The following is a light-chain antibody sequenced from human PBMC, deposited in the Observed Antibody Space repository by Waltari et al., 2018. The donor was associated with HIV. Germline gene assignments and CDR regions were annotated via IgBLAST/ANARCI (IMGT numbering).Light chain of an antibody. CDR2: ANN. CDR3: QSYDSGSSGSV. Sequence: QSLLTQPPSVSGAPGQRVTISCTGSSSNIGAGYDVHWYHQVPGPAPKLVIYANNNRASGVPDRFSGSKFGPSASLAITGLQAEDEGTYYCQSYDSGSSGSVFGGVTQLTVL. J-gene: IGLJ2*01. V-gene: IGLV1-40*01. CDR1: SSNIGAGYD.